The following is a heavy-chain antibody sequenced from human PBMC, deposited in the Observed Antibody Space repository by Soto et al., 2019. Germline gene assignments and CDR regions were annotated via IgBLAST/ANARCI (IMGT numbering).Heavy chain of an antibody. Sequence: GGSLRLSCTGSGFSFGDDAMSWFRQAPGKGLGWVGFIRSKPFGGTTAYAASVQGRFMISRDDSKSNGYLQMSSLKTEDTAVYFCSRIKEYHGYADLDCWGQGTLVTSPQ. D-gene: IGHD5-12*01. CDR2: IRSKPFGGTT. V-gene: IGHV3-49*03. CDR1: GFSFGDDA. J-gene: IGHJ4*02. CDR3: SRIKEYHGYADLDC.